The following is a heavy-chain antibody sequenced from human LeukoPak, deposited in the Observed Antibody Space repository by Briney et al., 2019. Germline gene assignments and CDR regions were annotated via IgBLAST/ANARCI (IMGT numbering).Heavy chain of an antibody. CDR2: ISYDGSNK. Sequence: GGSLRLSCAASGFTFSSYAMHWVRQAPGEGLEWVAVISYDGSNKYYADSVKGRFTISRDNSKNTLYLQMNSLRAEDTAVYYCARSSRDYYDSSGYYWGDYFDYWGQGTLVTVSS. J-gene: IGHJ4*02. CDR3: ARSSRDYYDSSGYYWGDYFDY. D-gene: IGHD3-22*01. CDR1: GFTFSSYA. V-gene: IGHV3-30-3*01.